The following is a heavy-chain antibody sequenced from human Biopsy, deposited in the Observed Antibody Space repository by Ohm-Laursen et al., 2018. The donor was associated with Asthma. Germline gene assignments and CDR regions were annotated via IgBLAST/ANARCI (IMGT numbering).Heavy chain of an antibody. CDR2: MSFDGRQT. J-gene: IGHJ3*02. CDR3: AKERYYDFWSGYPI. Sequence: SLRLSCTASGFTFSSYGMHWVRQAPGKGLGWVAVMSFDGRQTYYADSVKGRFTISRDNSKNTLYLQMNSLRAEDTAVYYCAKERYYDFWSGYPIWGQGTMVTVSS. V-gene: IGHV3-30*18. D-gene: IGHD3-3*01. CDR1: GFTFSSYG.